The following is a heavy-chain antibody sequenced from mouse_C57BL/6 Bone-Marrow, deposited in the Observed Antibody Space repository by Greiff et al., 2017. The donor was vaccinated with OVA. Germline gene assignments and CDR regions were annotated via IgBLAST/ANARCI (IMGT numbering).Heavy chain of an antibody. Sequence: EVQLQQSGAELVRPGASVKLSCTASGFNIKDDYMHWVKQRPEQGLEWIGWIDPENGDTEYASKFQGKATITADTSSNTAYLQLSSLTSEDTAVYYCTTEYSNYEDFDYWGQGTTLTVSS. D-gene: IGHD2-5*01. CDR2: IDPENGDT. V-gene: IGHV14-4*01. CDR1: GFNIKDDY. J-gene: IGHJ2*01. CDR3: TTEYSNYEDFDY.